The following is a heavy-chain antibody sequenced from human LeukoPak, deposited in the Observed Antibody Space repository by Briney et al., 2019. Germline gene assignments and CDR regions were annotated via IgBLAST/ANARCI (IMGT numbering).Heavy chain of an antibody. V-gene: IGHV4-34*09. CDR2: INHSGST. J-gene: IGHJ5*02. CDR1: GGSFSGYY. Sequence: KTSETLSLTCAVYGGSFSGYYWSWIRQPPGKGLEWIGEINHSGSTNYNPSLKSRVTVSSDTSKNQFSLRLNSVTAADTAVYYCARGRIVVVPPAGVGDWFDPWGQGTLVTVSS. CDR3: ARGRIVVVPPAGVGDWFDP. D-gene: IGHD2-2*01.